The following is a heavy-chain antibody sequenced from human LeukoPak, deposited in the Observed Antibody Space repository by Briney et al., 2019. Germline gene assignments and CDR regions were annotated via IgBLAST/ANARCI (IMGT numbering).Heavy chain of an antibody. CDR2: INPNSGGT. CDR1: GGTFSSYA. D-gene: IGHD4-23*01. J-gene: IGHJ3*02. V-gene: IGHV1-2*02. Sequence: ASVKVSCKASGGTFSSYAISWVRQAPGQGLEWMGWINPNSGGTNYAQKFQGRVTMTRDTSISTAYMELSRLRSDDTAVYYCARNWGENYGGNCMAFGIWGQGTMVTVSS. CDR3: ARNWGENYGGNCMAFGI.